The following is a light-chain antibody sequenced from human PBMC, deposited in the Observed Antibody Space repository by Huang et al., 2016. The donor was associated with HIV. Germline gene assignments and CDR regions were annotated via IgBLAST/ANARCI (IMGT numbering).Light chain of an antibody. CDR3: QQYNNWPPIT. J-gene: IGKJ5*01. Sequence: EIVMTQSPATLSVSTGERATLSCRASQSVSSTLAWYQQKPGQAPRLLIYGASTRATGIPARCSGSGSGTEFTLTISSLQSEDFAVYFCQQYNNWPPITFGQGTRLEIK. V-gene: IGKV3-15*01. CDR1: QSVSST. CDR2: GAS.